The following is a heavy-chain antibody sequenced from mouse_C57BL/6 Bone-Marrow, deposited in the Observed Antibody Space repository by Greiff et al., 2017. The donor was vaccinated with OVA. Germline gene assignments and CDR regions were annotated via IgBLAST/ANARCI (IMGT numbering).Heavy chain of an antibody. V-gene: IGHV1-82*01. D-gene: IGHD2-1*01. CDR3: ARYGTRGLGFDV. J-gene: IGHJ1*03. CDR1: GYAFSSSW. CDR2: IYPGDGDT. Sequence: QVQLQQSGPELVKPGASVKISCKASGYAFSSSWMNWVKLRPGKGLEWIGRIYPGDGDTNYNGKFKGKATLTADKSSSTAYMQLSSLTSEDSAVYFCARYGTRGLGFDVWGTGTTVTVSS.